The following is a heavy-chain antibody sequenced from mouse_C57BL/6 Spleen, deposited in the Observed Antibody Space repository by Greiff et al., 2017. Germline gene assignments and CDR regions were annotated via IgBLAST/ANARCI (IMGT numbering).Heavy chain of an antibody. V-gene: IGHV1-64*01. CDR3: AREGTMITYFDY. D-gene: IGHD2-4*01. J-gene: IGHJ2*01. CDR2: IHPNSGST. Sequence: QVQLQQPGAELVKPGASVMLSCKASGYTFTSYWMHWVKQRPGQGLAWIGMIHPNSGSTNYNEKFKSKATLTVDKSSSTAYMQLSSLTSEDAAVXYCAREGTMITYFDYWGQGTTLTVSS. CDR1: GYTFTSYW.